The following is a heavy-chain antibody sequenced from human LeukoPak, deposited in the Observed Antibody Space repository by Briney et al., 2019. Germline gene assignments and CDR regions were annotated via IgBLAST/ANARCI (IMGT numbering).Heavy chain of an antibody. Sequence: GGSLRLSCAASGFTFSSYWMHWVRQAPGKGLVWVSRINSDGSSKSYAVSVKVRFTISRDNAKNTLYLQMNILKAEDTALYYCARDSRDYDYVWGSYRQANDGFDIWGQGTMVTVSS. D-gene: IGHD3-16*02. V-gene: IGHV3-74*01. CDR1: GFTFSSYW. J-gene: IGHJ3*02. CDR2: INSDGSSK. CDR3: ARDSRDYDYVWGSYRQANDGFDI.